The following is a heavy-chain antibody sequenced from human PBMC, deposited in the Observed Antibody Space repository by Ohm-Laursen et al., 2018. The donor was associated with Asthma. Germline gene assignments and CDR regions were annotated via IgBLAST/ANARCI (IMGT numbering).Heavy chain of an antibody. Sequence: SLRLSCAAPGFTFSSYAMSWVRQAPGKGLEWVSAISGSGGSTYYADSVKGRFTISRDNSKNTLYLQMNSLRAEDTAVYYCANRQYYYDPNWFDPWGQGTLVTVSS. D-gene: IGHD3-22*01. CDR2: ISGSGGST. CDR3: ANRQYYYDPNWFDP. J-gene: IGHJ5*02. V-gene: IGHV3-23*01. CDR1: GFTFSSYA.